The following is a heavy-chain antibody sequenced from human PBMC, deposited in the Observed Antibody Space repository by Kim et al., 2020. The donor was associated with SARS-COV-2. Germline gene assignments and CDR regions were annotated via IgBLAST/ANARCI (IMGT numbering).Heavy chain of an antibody. V-gene: IGHV3-21*01. CDR1: GFTFSSYS. CDR2: ISSSSYI. Sequence: GGSLRLSCAASGFTFSSYSMNWVRQAPGKGLEWVSSISSSSYIYYADSVKGRFTISRDNAKNSLYLQMNSLRAEDTAVYYCARGDNYYYYGMDVWGQGTTVTVSS. J-gene: IGHJ6*02. CDR3: ARGDNYYYYGMDV.